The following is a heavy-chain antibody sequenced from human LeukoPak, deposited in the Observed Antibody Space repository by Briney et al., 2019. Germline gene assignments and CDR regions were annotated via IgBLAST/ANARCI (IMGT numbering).Heavy chain of an antibody. CDR2: ISGSGGST. Sequence: PGGSLRLSCAASGFTFSSSAMSWVRQAPGKGLEWVSAISGSGGSTYYADSVKGRFTISRDNSKNTLYLQMNSLRAEDTAVYYCAKDRAPTVVTETVTKHYFDYWGQGTLVTVSS. V-gene: IGHV3-23*01. CDR3: AKDRAPTVVTETVTKHYFDY. D-gene: IGHD4-23*01. CDR1: GFTFSSSA. J-gene: IGHJ4*02.